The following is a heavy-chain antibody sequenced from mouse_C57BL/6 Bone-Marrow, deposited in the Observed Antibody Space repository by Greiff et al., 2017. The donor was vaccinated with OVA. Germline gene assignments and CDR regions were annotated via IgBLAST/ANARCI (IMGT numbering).Heavy chain of an antibody. D-gene: IGHD1-1*01. CDR2: ISSGSSTI. V-gene: IGHV5-17*01. Sequence: EVNVVESGGGLVKPGGSLKLSCAASGFTFSDYGMHWVRQAPEKGLEWVAYISSGSSTIYYADTVKGRFTISRDKAKNTLFLQMTSLRSEVTAMDYCARGYGYWYFDVWGTGTTVTVSS. CDR1: GFTFSDYG. CDR3: ARGYGYWYFDV. J-gene: IGHJ1*03.